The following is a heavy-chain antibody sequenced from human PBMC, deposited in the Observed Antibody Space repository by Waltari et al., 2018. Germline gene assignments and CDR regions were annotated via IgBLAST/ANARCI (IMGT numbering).Heavy chain of an antibody. D-gene: IGHD3-22*01. CDR1: GFTFSSYA. Sequence: EVQLLESGGGLVQPGGSLRLSCAASGFTFSSYAMSWVRPAPGKGLEWVSAISGSGGSTYYADSVKGRFTISRDNSKNTLYLQMNSLRAEDTAVYYCAKDGNYYYDSSGYLYFDYWGQGTLVTVSS. CDR2: ISGSGGST. CDR3: AKDGNYYYDSSGYLYFDY. J-gene: IGHJ4*02. V-gene: IGHV3-23*01.